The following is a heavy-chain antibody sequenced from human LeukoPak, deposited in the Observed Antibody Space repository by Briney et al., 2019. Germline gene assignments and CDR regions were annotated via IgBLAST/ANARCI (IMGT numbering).Heavy chain of an antibody. J-gene: IGHJ4*02. Sequence: SETLSLTCTVSGGSISGSYWSWIRQPPGKALEWIGYIYSSGITNYNPSLKSRVTISVDTSKNQYSLKLSSVTAADTAVYYCASSSVVTTGEYYFDYWGQGTLVTVSS. D-gene: IGHD4-23*01. CDR1: GGSISGSY. CDR3: ASSSVVTTGEYYFDY. CDR2: IYSSGIT. V-gene: IGHV4-4*09.